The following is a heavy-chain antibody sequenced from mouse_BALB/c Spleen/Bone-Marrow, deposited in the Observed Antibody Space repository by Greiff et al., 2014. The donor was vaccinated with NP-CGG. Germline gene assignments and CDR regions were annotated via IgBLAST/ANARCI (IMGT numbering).Heavy chain of an antibody. CDR2: ISSGSSTI. Sequence: VQLKDSGGGLVQPGGSRKLSCAASGFTFSSFGMHWVRQAPEKGLEWVAYISSGSSTIYYADTVKGRFTISRDNPKNTLFLQMTSLRSEDMAMYYCARDDYGYAMDYWGQGTSVTVSS. J-gene: IGHJ4*01. CDR3: ARDDYGYAMDY. V-gene: IGHV5-17*02. CDR1: GFTFSSFG. D-gene: IGHD2-4*01.